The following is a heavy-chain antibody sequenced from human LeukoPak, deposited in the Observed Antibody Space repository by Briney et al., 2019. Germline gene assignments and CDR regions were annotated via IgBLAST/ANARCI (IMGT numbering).Heavy chain of an antibody. Sequence: GGSLRLSCAASGFTFSSYAMSWVRQAPGKGLEWVSVISGSGDTTNYADSVKGRFTISRDNSKNTLYLQMNSLRAEDTAVYYCAKDLQYYDILTGYSLGYYYYYMDVWGKGTTVTISS. CDR2: ISGSGDTT. V-gene: IGHV3-23*01. J-gene: IGHJ6*03. D-gene: IGHD3-9*01. CDR1: GFTFSSYA. CDR3: AKDLQYYDILTGYSLGYYYYYMDV.